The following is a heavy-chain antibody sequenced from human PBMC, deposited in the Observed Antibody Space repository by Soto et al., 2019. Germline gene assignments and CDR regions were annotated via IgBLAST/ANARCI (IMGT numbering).Heavy chain of an antibody. CDR3: ARGQGLWFGELLSWFDP. V-gene: IGHV1-8*01. CDR2: MNPNSGNT. D-gene: IGHD3-10*01. CDR1: GYTFTSYD. Sequence: QVQLVQSGAEVKKPGASVKVSCKASGYTFTSYDINWVRQATGQGLEWMGWMNPNSGNTGYAQKFQGRVTMTRNTSISTAYMELSSLRSEVTAVYYCARGQGLWFGELLSWFDPWGQGTLVTVSS. J-gene: IGHJ5*02.